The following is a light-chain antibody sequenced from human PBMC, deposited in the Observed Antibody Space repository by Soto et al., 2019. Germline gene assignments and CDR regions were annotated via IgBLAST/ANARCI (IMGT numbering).Light chain of an antibody. J-gene: IGKJ5*01. Sequence: DIVMTQSPDSLAVSLGERATINCKSSQSVLYSSNNKNYVAWYQQKPGQASKLLIYWASSRESGVPDRFSGGGSGTDFTLTISSLQAEDVAVYYCQQYYSTPPTFGQGTRLEIK. CDR1: QSVLYSSNNKNY. CDR3: QQYYSTPPT. V-gene: IGKV4-1*01. CDR2: WAS.